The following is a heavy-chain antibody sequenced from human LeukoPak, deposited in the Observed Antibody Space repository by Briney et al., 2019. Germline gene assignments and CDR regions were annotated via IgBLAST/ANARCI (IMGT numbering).Heavy chain of an antibody. Sequence: PSETLSLTCAVYGGSFSGYYWSWIRQPPGKGLEWIGEINHSGSTNYNPSLKSRVTISVDTSKNQFSLKLSSVTAADTAVYYCARSQFVAARPNWFDPWGQGTLVTVSS. CDR3: ARSQFVAARPNWFDP. CDR1: GGSFSGYY. CDR2: INHSGST. D-gene: IGHD6-6*01. J-gene: IGHJ5*02. V-gene: IGHV4-34*01.